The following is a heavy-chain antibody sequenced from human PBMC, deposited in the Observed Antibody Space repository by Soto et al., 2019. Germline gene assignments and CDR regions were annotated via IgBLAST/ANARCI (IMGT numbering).Heavy chain of an antibody. CDR1: GGTFSSYA. J-gene: IGHJ4*02. D-gene: IGHD3-22*01. CDR3: ARSYYYDSSGYSLLDYFDY. V-gene: IGHV1-69*13. Sequence: SVKVSCKASGGTFSSYAISWVRQAPGQGLEWMGGIIPIFGTANYAQKFQGRVTITADESTSTAYMELSSLRSEDTAVYYCARSYYYDSSGYSLLDYFDYWGQGTLVTVSS. CDR2: IIPIFGTA.